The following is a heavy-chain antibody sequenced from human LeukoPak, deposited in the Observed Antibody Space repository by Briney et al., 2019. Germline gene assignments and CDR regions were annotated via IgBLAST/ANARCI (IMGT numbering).Heavy chain of an antibody. CDR3: ARLLPAAAMV. CDR1: GGSISSSSYY. V-gene: IGHV4-39*01. D-gene: IGHD2-2*01. CDR2: IYYSGST. Sequence: SETLSLTCTVSGGSISSSSYYWGWIRQPPGKGLEWIGSIYYSGSTYYNPSLKSRVTISVDTSKNQFSLKLSSVTAADTAVYYCARLLPAAAMVWGQGTLVTVSS. J-gene: IGHJ4*02.